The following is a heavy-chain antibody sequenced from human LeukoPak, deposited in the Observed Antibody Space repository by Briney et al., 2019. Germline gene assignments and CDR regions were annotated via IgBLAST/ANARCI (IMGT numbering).Heavy chain of an antibody. J-gene: IGHJ4*02. D-gene: IGHD2-15*01. CDR1: GDSISSGNYY. CDR3: ARVVALGGYYSDS. V-gene: IGHV4-30-4*01. CDR2: IYYSGST. Sequence: SETLSLTCTVSGDSISSGNYYWSWTRQPPGKGPEWIGYIYYSGSTFYNPSLKSRLTISVDTSKNRFSLSLSSVTAADTAVYYCARVVALGGYYSDSWGQGTLVIVSS.